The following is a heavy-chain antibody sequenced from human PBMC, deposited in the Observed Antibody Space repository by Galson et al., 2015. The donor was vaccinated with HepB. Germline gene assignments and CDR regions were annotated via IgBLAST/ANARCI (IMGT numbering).Heavy chain of an antibody. CDR2: ISGYDGNT. J-gene: IGHJ4*02. CDR1: GYTFTSYG. V-gene: IGHV1-18*01. D-gene: IGHD4-17*01. CDR3: ARDPNIYGDYTAGNLDH. Sequence: SVKVSCKASGYTFTSYGLSWVRQAPGQGLEWMGWISGYDGNTNYAQKFQGRVSMATDTPTSTAHMELRSLRSDDTAVYYCARDPNIYGDYTAGNLDHWGQGTLVTVSS.